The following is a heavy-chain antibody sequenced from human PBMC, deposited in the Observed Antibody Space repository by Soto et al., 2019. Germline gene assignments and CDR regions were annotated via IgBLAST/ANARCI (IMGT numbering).Heavy chain of an antibody. D-gene: IGHD6-13*01. Sequence: QVQLVESGGGVVQPGRSLRLSCAASGFTFSTYDMHWVRQAPGKGLEWVALILFHGTMKYYADSVKGRFTISRDNSKNTLYLQMDSLRAEDTAVYYCARKDPGTAAGGDYWGQGTLVTVSS. J-gene: IGHJ4*02. CDR1: GFTFSTYD. V-gene: IGHV3-33*01. CDR2: ILFHGTMK. CDR3: ARKDPGTAAGGDY.